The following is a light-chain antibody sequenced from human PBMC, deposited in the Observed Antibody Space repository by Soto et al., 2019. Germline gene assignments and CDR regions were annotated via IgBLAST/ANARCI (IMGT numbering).Light chain of an antibody. CDR3: QQRSNWPLT. Sequence: EIVLTQSPATLSFSPGESATLSCRASRSVSSYLAWYQQKPGQAPRLLIYDASNRPTDTPARFSGSGSGTDFTLTISSLEPEDFAVYYCQQRSNWPLTFGQGTRLEIK. J-gene: IGKJ5*01. CDR2: DAS. V-gene: IGKV3-11*01. CDR1: RSVSSY.